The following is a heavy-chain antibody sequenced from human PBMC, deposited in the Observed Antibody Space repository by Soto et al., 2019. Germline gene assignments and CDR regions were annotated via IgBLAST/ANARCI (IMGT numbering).Heavy chain of an antibody. CDR2: IYYSGST. V-gene: IGHV4-31*03. CDR1: GGSISSGGYY. CDR3: ARGDGDRGYRFNWFDP. J-gene: IGHJ5*02. Sequence: PSETLSLTCTVSGGSISSGGYYWSWIRQHPGKGLEWIGYIYYSGSTYYNPSLKSRVTISVDTSKNQFSLKLSSVTAADTAVYYCARGDGDRGYRFNWFDPWGQGTLVTVSS. D-gene: IGHD5-18*01.